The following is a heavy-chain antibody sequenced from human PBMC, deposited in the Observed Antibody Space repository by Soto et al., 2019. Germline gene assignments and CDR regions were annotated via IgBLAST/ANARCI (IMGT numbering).Heavy chain of an antibody. Sequence: GGSLRLSCAASGFTFDDYGMSWVRQAPGKGLEWVSAISGSGGSTYYADSVKGRFTISRDNSKNTLYLQMNSLRAEDTAVYYCAKEGEHSSGWANFDYWGQGTLVTVS. V-gene: IGHV3-23*01. J-gene: IGHJ4*02. D-gene: IGHD6-19*01. CDR1: GFTFDDYG. CDR3: AKEGEHSSGWANFDY. CDR2: ISGSGGST.